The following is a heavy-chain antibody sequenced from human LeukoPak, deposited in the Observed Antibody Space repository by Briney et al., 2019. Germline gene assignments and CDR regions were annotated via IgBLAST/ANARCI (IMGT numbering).Heavy chain of an antibody. V-gene: IGHV3-7*01. CDR1: GFTFSSYW. Sequence: PGGSLRLSCAASGFTFSSYWMCWVRQAPGKGLEWVANIKQDGSEKYYVDSVKGRFTISRDNAKNSLYLQMNSLRAEDTAVYYCARDNEDDVGAYYYYYMDVWGKGTTVTVSS. CDR2: IKQDGSEK. CDR3: ARDNEDDVGAYYYYYMDV. J-gene: IGHJ6*03. D-gene: IGHD1-26*01.